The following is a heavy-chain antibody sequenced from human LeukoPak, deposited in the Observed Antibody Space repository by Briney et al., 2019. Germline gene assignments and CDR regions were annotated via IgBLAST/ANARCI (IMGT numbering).Heavy chain of an antibody. Sequence: SETLSLTCTVSGGSISSSSYYWGWVRQPPGKGLEWIGEIYHSGSTNYNPSLKSRVTISVDKSKNQFSLKLSSVTAADTAVYYCARSDYDTRPDYWGQGTLVTVSS. CDR2: IYHSGST. V-gene: IGHV4-39*07. CDR3: ARSDYDTRPDY. J-gene: IGHJ4*02. D-gene: IGHD3-22*01. CDR1: GGSISSSSYY.